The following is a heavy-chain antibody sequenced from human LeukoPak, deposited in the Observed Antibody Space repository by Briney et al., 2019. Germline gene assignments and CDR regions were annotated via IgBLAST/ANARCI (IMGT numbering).Heavy chain of an antibody. CDR3: AREDYYYGSGSYYNVDYFDY. J-gene: IGHJ4*02. CDR1: GGSISSYY. CDR2: IYYSGST. D-gene: IGHD3-10*01. V-gene: IGHV4-59*01. Sequence: SETLSLTCTVSGGSISSYYWSWIRQPPGKGLEWIGYIYYSGSTNYNSSFKSRVTISIDTSKNQFSLRLSSVTAADTAVYYCAREDYYYGSGSYYNVDYFDYWGQGTLVTVSS.